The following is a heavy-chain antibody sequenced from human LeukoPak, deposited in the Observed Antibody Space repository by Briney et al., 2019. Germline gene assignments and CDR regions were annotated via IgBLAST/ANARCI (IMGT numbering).Heavy chain of an antibody. Sequence: ASVKVSCKASGYTFTGYYLHWVRQAPGQGLEWMGWINPNSGGTNYAQKFQGRVTMTRDTSISTAYMELSRLRSDDTAVYYCAGVGIVVVTAIGEYDYWGQGTLVTVSS. CDR3: AGVGIVVVTAIGEYDY. CDR1: GYTFTGYY. D-gene: IGHD2-21*02. J-gene: IGHJ4*02. V-gene: IGHV1-2*02. CDR2: INPNSGGT.